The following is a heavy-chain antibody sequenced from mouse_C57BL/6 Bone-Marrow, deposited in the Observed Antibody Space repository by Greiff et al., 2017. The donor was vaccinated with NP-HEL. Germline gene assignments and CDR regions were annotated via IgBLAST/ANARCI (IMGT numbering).Heavy chain of an antibody. D-gene: IGHD2-2*01. Sequence: EVMLVESGGGLVQPGGSMKLSCVASGFTFSNYWMNWVRQSPEQGLEWVAQIRLKSDNYATHYAESVKGRFTISSDDSKSSVYLQMNNLRAEDTGIYYCTGQGLRREAWFAYWGQGTLVTVSA. V-gene: IGHV6-3*01. CDR1: GFTFSNYW. CDR2: IRLKSDNYAT. CDR3: TGQGLRREAWFAY. J-gene: IGHJ3*01.